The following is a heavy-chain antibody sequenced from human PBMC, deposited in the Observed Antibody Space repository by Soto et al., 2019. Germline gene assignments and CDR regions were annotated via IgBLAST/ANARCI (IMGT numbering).Heavy chain of an antibody. V-gene: IGHV3-9*01. CDR3: AKEMNRGYNYGAPDY. CDR1: GFTFNEYA. J-gene: IGHJ4*02. CDR2: ISWNSGSL. Sequence: EVQLVESGGGLIQPGRSLRLSCTASGFTFNEYAMHWVRQAPGKGLEWVSGISWNSGSLGYADSVKGRATISRDNAKDSLYLQMTSLRAEDTAVYFCAKEMNRGYNYGAPDYWGQGTLVTVSS. D-gene: IGHD5-18*01.